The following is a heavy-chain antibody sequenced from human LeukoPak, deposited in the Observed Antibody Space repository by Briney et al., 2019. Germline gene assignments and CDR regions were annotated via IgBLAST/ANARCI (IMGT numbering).Heavy chain of an antibody. CDR1: GYTFTGYY. D-gene: IGHD3-3*01. CDR2: INPNSGGT. J-gene: IGHJ4*02. V-gene: IGHV1-2*02. CDR3: ARDPITIFGVVIARFDY. Sequence: ASVKVSCKASGYTFTGYYMHWVRQAPGQGLEWMGWINPNSGGTNYAQKFQGGVTMTRDTSISTAYMELSRLRSDDTAVYYCARDPITIFGVVIARFDYWGQGTLVTVSS.